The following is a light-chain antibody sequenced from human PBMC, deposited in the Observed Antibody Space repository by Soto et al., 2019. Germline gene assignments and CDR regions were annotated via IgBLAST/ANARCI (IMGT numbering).Light chain of an antibody. Sequence: EIVLTQSPGTLSLSPGERATLSCRASQSLNSFYLAWYQQKPGQAPRLLIYGSSNRATGIPDRFSGSGSGTNFTLTISRLDPEDFAVYYCQQYDISPRTFGQGTKVDIK. V-gene: IGKV3-20*01. J-gene: IGKJ1*01. CDR1: QSLNSFY. CDR2: GSS. CDR3: QQYDISPRT.